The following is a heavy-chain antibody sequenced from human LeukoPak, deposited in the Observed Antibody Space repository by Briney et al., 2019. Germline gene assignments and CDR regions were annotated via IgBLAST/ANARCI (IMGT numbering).Heavy chain of an antibody. Sequence: ASVKVSCKASGYTFTGYYMHWVRQAPGQGLEWMGWINPNSGGTNYAQKFQGRVTMTRDTSISTAYMELSRLRSDDTAVYYCARGDDYSNYYFDYWGQGTLVTVSS. CDR2: INPNSGGT. D-gene: IGHD4-11*01. CDR1: GYTFTGYY. V-gene: IGHV1-2*02. CDR3: ARGDDYSNYYFDY. J-gene: IGHJ4*02.